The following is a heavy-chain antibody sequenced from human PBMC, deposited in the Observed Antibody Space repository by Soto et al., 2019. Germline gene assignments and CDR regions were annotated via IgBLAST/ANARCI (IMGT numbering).Heavy chain of an antibody. CDR2: IYNTARC. Sequence: QVQLQESCPGLVNPSETLSLTCTVSGDSIRNHYWRWIRQTPGTGLEWIAYIYNTARCNHNPSRESRLLISVATSKNQFSLKLTSVAAADTALYSCARTLDYGHMDVLGKGTTVTVSS. D-gene: IGHD3-16*01. V-gene: IGHV4-59*11. J-gene: IGHJ6*03. CDR1: GDSIRNHY. CDR3: ARTLDYGHMDV.